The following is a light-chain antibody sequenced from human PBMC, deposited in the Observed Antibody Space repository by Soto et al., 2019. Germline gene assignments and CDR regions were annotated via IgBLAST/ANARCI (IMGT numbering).Light chain of an antibody. Sequence: VLTQPASVSGSPGQSITISCAGTSSDLGAYKYVSWYQQHPDKAPKLILYEVSRRPSGVSNRFSGSKSGNTASLTISGLLAEDEADYSCSSYTNTSTLVFGTGTKVTVL. CDR1: SSDLGAYKY. V-gene: IGLV2-14*03. J-gene: IGLJ1*01. CDR3: SSYTNTSTLV. CDR2: EVS.